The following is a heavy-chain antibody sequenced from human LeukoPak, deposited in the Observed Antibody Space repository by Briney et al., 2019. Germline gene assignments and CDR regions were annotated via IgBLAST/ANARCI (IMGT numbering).Heavy chain of an antibody. CDR3: ARDLGFIAVAGRDY. D-gene: IGHD6-19*01. J-gene: IGHJ4*02. Sequence: GGSLRLSCAASGFTFSSYSMNRVRQAPGKGLEWVSYISSSSSIIYYADSVKGRFTISRDNAKNSLYLQMNSLRDEDTAVYYCARDLGFIAVAGRDYWGQGTLVTVSS. V-gene: IGHV3-48*02. CDR1: GFTFSSYS. CDR2: ISSSSSII.